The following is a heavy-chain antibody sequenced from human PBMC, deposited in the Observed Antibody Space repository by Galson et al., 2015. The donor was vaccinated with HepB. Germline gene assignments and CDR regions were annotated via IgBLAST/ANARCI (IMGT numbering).Heavy chain of an antibody. CDR2: ISSNNGYT. CDR3: ARDYGPYWRFDL. V-gene: IGHV3-11*06. D-gene: IGHD3-10*01. J-gene: IGHJ2*01. CDR1: GFTFSDYS. Sequence: SLRLSCAASGFTFSDYSMNWIRQAPGKGLEWVPYISSNNGYTLYADSMKGRFTISRDNVKNSLYLQMSSLRAEDTAVYYCARDYGPYWRFDLWGRGTLVTVSS.